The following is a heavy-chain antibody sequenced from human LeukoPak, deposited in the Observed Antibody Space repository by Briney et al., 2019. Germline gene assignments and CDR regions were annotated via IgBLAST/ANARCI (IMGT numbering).Heavy chain of an antibody. J-gene: IGHJ4*02. V-gene: IGHV4-34*01. CDR2: INRSGST. CDR1: GGSFSGYY. CDR3: ARGGGQWLRGYYFDY. Sequence: SETLSLTCAAYGGSFSGYYWSWIRQPPGKGLEWIGEINRSGSTNYNPSLKSRVTISVDTSKNQFSLKLNSVTAADTAVYYCARGGGQWLRGYYFDYWGQGTLVTVSS. D-gene: IGHD6-19*01.